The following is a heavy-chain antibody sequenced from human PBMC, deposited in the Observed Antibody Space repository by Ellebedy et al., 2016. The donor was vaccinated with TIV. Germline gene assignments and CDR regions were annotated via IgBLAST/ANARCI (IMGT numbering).Heavy chain of an antibody. CDR2: ISSSGSTT. CDR1: GFHFSSYD. V-gene: IGHV3-48*03. D-gene: IGHD3-22*01. J-gene: IGHJ4*02. Sequence: GGSLRLSCAASGFHFSSYDLNCVRQAPGRGLEWLSYISSSGSTTKYADSVKGRFTNSRENAKNSLYLQMNSLRAEETAVYYCARDDSSGYPRYFDYWGQGTLVTVSS. CDR3: ARDDSSGYPRYFDY.